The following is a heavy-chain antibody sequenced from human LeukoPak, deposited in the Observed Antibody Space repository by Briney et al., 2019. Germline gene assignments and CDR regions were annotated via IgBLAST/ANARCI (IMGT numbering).Heavy chain of an antibody. J-gene: IGHJ4*02. CDR1: GFTFSSYE. Sequence: GGSLRLSCAASGFTFSSYEMNWVRQAPGKGLEWVSYISSSGSTIYYADSVKGRFTISRDNARNSLYLQMNSLRAEDTAVYYCARDRGYDSSGYSPYFDYWGQGTLVTVSS. CDR2: ISSSGSTI. V-gene: IGHV3-48*03. D-gene: IGHD3-22*01. CDR3: ARDRGYDSSGYSPYFDY.